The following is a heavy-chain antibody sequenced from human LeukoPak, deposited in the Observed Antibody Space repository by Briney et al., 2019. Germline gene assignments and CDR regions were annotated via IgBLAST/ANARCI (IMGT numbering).Heavy chain of an antibody. CDR3: ARCTASSSNDY. J-gene: IGHJ4*02. V-gene: IGHV5-10-1*01. CDR2: IDPGDSYA. Sequence: HGESLKISCKGSGYSFRSYWISWVRQMPGKGLEWMGRIDPGDSYANYSPSFQGHVTISADKSISTAYLQWSSLKASDTGMYYCARCTASSSNDYWGQGTLVTVSS. CDR1: GYSFRSYW. D-gene: IGHD6-19*01.